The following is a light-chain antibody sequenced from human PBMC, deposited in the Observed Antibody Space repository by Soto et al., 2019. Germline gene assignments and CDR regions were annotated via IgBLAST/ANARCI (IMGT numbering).Light chain of an antibody. V-gene: IGKV3-20*01. CDR2: GAS. Sequence: EIMLTQSPGTLSLSPGERATLSCRASQSIANNDLAWYQQQPDQTPRLLIYGASSRATGISDRFSGSGSGTDFRLTISRLEPEDFAVYCCEQYGSSPALTFGGGTKVEIK. CDR3: EQYGSSPALT. J-gene: IGKJ4*01. CDR1: QSIANND.